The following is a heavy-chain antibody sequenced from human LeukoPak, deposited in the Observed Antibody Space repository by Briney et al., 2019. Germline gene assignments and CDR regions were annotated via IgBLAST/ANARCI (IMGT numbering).Heavy chain of an antibody. CDR3: VRDVVVVPAAIHYGMDV. CDR2: INHSGRT. D-gene: IGHD2-2*01. CDR1: GGSLSDYF. Sequence: SETLSLTCAVYGGSLSDYFWGWIRQPPGKGLEWIGEINHSGRTYYNPSLKSRVTISVDTSKNQFSLNLSSVTAADTAVYYCVRDVVVVPAAIHYGMDVWGQGTTVTVSS. V-gene: IGHV4-34*01. J-gene: IGHJ6*02.